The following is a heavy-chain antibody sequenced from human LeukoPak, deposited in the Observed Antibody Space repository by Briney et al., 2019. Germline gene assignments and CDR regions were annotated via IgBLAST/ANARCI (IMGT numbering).Heavy chain of an antibody. J-gene: IGHJ5*02. CDR1: GYTFNSYG. V-gene: IGHV1-18*01. D-gene: IGHD1-26*01. CDR2: ISAYNGNT. Sequence: ASVKVSYKASGYTFNSYGISWVRQAPGQGLEWMGWISAYNGNTNYAQKLQGRVTMTTDTSTSTAYMELRSLRADDTAVYYCARDSIVGALHWFDPWGQGTLVTVSS. CDR3: ARDSIVGALHWFDP.